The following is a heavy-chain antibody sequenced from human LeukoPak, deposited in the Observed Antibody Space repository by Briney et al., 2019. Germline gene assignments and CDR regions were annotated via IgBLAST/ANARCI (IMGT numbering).Heavy chain of an antibody. CDR3: ARHGLYQDYGY. Sequence: TSETLSLTCTVSGASVSSSSSFWAWMRQPPGKGLEWIVNVYYSGSTHYNPSLKSRVTISLDMSKNQFSLRLTSVTAADTAIYYCARHGLYQDYGYWGQGILVTVSS. CDR2: VYYSGST. V-gene: IGHV4-39*01. J-gene: IGHJ4*02. CDR1: GASVSSSSSF. D-gene: IGHD3-16*01.